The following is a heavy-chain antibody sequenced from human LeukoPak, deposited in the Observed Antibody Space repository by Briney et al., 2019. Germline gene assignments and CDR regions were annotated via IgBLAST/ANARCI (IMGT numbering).Heavy chain of an antibody. D-gene: IGHD2/OR15-2a*01. CDR2: KSKIHGGTT. CDR3: TTSTSPGIDY. J-gene: IGHJ4*02. Sequence: GGSLRLSCAASGFTFTNAWMSWVRQAPGKGLEWVGRKSKIHGGTTDYAAPVKGRFSISRDDSKDTLYLQMNSLETEDTAVYYCTTSTSPGIDYWGQGTLVTVSS. V-gene: IGHV3-15*01. CDR1: GFTFTNAW.